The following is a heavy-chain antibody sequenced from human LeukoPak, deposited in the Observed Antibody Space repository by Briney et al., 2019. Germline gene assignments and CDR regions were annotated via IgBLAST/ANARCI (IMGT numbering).Heavy chain of an antibody. CDR1: GFTFSSYA. CDR2: ISSNGGST. J-gene: IGHJ5*02. CDR3: ARDLAIPWGSGSSTGFDP. V-gene: IGHV3-64*01. Sequence: GGSLRLSCAASGFTFSSYAMHWVRQAPGKGLEYVSAISSNGGSTYYANSVKGRFTISRDNSKNALYLQMGSLRAEDMAVYYCARDLAIPWGSGSSTGFDPWGQGTLVTVSS. D-gene: IGHD3-10*01.